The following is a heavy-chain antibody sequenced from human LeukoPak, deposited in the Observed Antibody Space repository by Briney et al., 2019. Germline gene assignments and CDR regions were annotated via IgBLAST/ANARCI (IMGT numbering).Heavy chain of an antibody. Sequence: GGSLRLSCAVSGFTFSSGYMHWVRQPPGKGPVWVSRISSDGSNTIYADSVKGRFTISRDDARNTLYLQKNSLRDADTAVYYCARYTGGGVYWGQGTLVTVSS. CDR1: GFTFSSGY. D-gene: IGHD2-2*02. V-gene: IGHV3-74*01. J-gene: IGHJ4*02. CDR2: ISSDGSNT. CDR3: ARYTGGGVY.